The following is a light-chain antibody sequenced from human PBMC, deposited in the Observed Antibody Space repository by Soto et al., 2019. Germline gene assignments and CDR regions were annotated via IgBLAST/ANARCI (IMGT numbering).Light chain of an antibody. V-gene: IGLV2-11*01. CDR3: CSYAGSYTYV. CDR2: DVT. CDR1: SSDVGGYNY. Sequence: QSALTQPRSVSGSPGQSVTISCTGTSSDVGGYNYVSWYQQYPGKAPKLMVSDVTKRPSGVPDRFSGSKSGNTASLTISGLLAEDEADYYCCSYAGSYTYVFGTGTQLTVL. J-gene: IGLJ7*01.